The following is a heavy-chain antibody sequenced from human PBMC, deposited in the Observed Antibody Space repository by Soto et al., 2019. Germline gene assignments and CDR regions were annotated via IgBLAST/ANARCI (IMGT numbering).Heavy chain of an antibody. V-gene: IGHV1-18*01. CDR2: ISPYNSNT. J-gene: IGHJ5*02. CDR1: GYTFSSYG. CDR3: AREIYSTSWFDP. Sequence: QVQLEQTGAEMKKPGASVKVSCKASGYTFSSYGISWVRQAPGQGLEWMGWISPYNSNTKYVQKFQGRVTMTTDTSTSTAYMELRSLRSDDTAVYYCAREIYSTSWFDPWGQGTLVTVSS. D-gene: IGHD5-12*01.